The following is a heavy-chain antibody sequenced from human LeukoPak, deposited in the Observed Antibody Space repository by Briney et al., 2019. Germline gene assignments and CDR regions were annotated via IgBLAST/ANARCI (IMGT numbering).Heavy chain of an antibody. CDR2: ISSSSSYI. D-gene: IGHD1-14*01. J-gene: IGHJ3*02. V-gene: IGHV3-21*01. Sequence: GGSLRLSCAASGFTFSSYSMNWVRQAPGKGLEWVSSISSSSSYIYYADSVKGRFTISRDNAKNSLYLQMNSLRAEDTAVYYCARVRSGILDAFDIWGQGTMVTVSS. CDR1: GFTFSSYS. CDR3: ARVRSGILDAFDI.